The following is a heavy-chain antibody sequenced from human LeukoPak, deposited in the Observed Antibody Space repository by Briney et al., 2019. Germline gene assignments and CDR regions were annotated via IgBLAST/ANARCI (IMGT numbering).Heavy chain of an antibody. V-gene: IGHV1-69*04. J-gene: IGHJ6*02. D-gene: IGHD2-2*01. CDR1: GGTFSSYA. CDR3: ARYKRLSSTSPYYYYGMDV. Sequence: SVKVSCKASGGTFSSYAISWVRQAPGQGLEWMGRIIPILGIANYAQKFQGRVTITAGKSTSTAYMELSSLRSEDTAVYYCARYKRLSSTSPYYYYGMDVWGQGTTVTVSS. CDR2: IIPILGIA.